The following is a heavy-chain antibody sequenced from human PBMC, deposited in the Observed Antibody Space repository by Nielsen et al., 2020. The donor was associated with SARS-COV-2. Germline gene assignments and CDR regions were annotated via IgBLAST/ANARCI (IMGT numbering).Heavy chain of an antibody. CDR1: GFSFMTYN. D-gene: IGHD3-9*01. Sequence: GESLKISCTASGFSFMTYNMHWVRQAPGKGLEWVAAILHYGGNVYHADSVKGRFTISRDNSRNTLYLQMNSLRAEDTAVYYCARPSSFDWRSYGMDVWGQGTTVTVSS. CDR3: ARPSSFDWRSYGMDV. V-gene: IGHV3-30*04. J-gene: IGHJ6*02. CDR2: ILHYGGNV.